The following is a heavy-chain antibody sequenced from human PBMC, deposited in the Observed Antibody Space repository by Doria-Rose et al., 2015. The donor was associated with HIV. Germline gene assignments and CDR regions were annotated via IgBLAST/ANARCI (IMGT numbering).Heavy chain of an antibody. V-gene: IGHV4-34*01. CDR1: GGSFSGCY. CDR3: ARGLLRGGWNDVDYYYGMDV. Sequence: QVQLQQWDAGLVKPSETLSLTCAVFGGSFSGCYWSWIRQPPGKGLESIGGINHSGSTKYRTSLKSRVAISLDTSKNLFSLKLSSVTAADTAVYYCARGLLRGGWNDVDYYYGMDVWGQGTAVTVSS. CDR2: INHSGST. J-gene: IGHJ6*02. D-gene: IGHD1-1*01.